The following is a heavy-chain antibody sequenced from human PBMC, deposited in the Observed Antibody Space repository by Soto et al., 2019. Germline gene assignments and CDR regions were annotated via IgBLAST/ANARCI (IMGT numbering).Heavy chain of an antibody. Sequence: QVHLVQSGAEVKKPGASVKVSCKGSGYAFTTYGITWVRQAPGQGLAWMGWISAHNGNTNYAPKLQGRVTVTTDTSTSTAYMELRSLRSDDTAVYYCARGRYGDYWGQGALVTVSS. J-gene: IGHJ4*02. D-gene: IGHD1-1*01. CDR1: GYAFTTYG. CDR3: ARGRYGDY. V-gene: IGHV1-18*01. CDR2: ISAHNGNT.